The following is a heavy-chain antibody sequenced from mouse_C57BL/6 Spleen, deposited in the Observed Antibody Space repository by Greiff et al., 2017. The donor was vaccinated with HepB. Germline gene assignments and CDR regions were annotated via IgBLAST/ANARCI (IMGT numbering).Heavy chain of an antibody. CDR1: GYTFTSYW. J-gene: IGHJ3*01. D-gene: IGHD1-1*01. CDR3: ANCYGSKSLCAY. Sequence: QVQLQQPGAELVKPGASVKMSCKASGYTFTSYWITWVKQRPGQGLEWIGDIYPGSGSTNYNEKFKSKATLTVDTSSSTAYMQLSSLTSEDSAVYYCANCYGSKSLCAYWGQGTLVTVSA. CDR2: IYPGSGST. V-gene: IGHV1-55*01.